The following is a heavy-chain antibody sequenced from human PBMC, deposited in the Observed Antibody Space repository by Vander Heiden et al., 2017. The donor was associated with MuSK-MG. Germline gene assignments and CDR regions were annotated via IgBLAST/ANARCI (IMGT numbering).Heavy chain of an antibody. CDR1: GFTFNSYA. CDR2: VSGNGGSS. J-gene: IGHJ4*02. D-gene: IGHD6-13*01. V-gene: IGHV3-23*01. Sequence: EVQVLESGGGLVQPGGSLRLSCAASGFTFNSYALNCVRQAPGKGLEWVSAVSGNGGSSYYADSVKGRFTISRDNSKNTLYLQMNSLRAEDTAIYYCARVGGSSSWYEVDYWGQGTLVTVSS. CDR3: ARVGGSSSWYEVDY.